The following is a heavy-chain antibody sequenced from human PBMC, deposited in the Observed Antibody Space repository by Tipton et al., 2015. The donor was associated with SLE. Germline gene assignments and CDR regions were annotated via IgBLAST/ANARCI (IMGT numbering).Heavy chain of an antibody. CDR1: GFTFSSYA. CDR2: ISTNDGST. CDR3: ARRDFPNRYGF. J-gene: IGHJ4*02. V-gene: IGHV3-64*01. D-gene: IGHD5-18*01. Sequence: SLRLSCAASGFTFSSYAMHWVRQASGRGLEYVSAISTNDGSTYYANSVKGRFTISRDNSRNTVYLQMGSLRAEDTALYYCARRDFPNRYGFWGRAAVVTASS.